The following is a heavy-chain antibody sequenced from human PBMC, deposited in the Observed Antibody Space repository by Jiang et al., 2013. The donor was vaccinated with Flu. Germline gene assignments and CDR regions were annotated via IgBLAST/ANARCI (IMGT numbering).Heavy chain of an antibody. CDR1: GFSLSTSGMC. Sequence: TFSGFSLSTSGMCVSWIRQPPGKALEWLALLDWDDDKYYSTSLKTRLTISKDTSKNQVVLTMTNMDPVDTATYYCARPSGGSCYTGAFDIWGQGTMVTVSS. J-gene: IGHJ3*02. CDR2: LDWDDDK. D-gene: IGHD2-15*01. V-gene: IGHV2-70*01. CDR3: ARPSGGSCYTGAFDI.